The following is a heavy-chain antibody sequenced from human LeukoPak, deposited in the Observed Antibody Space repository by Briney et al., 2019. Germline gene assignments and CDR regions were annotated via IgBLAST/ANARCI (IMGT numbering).Heavy chain of an antibody. CDR3: ARSIAAAGPQEYYFDY. Sequence: PSETLTLTCAVYGGSFSGYYWSWIRQPPGKGLEWFGEINHSGSTNYNPSLKSRVTISVDTSKNQFSLKLSSVTAADTAVYYCARSIAAAGPQEYYFDYWGQGTLVTVSS. J-gene: IGHJ4*02. CDR2: INHSGST. V-gene: IGHV4-34*01. D-gene: IGHD6-13*01. CDR1: GGSFSGYY.